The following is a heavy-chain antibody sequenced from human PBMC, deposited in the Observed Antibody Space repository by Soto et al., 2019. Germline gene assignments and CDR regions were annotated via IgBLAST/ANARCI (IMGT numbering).Heavy chain of an antibody. D-gene: IGHD6-19*01. CDR2: ISAYNANA. CDR1: GYTFRNFG. V-gene: IGHV1-18*01. Sequence: ASVKVSCKASGYTFRNFGISWVRQAPGQGLEWMGWISAYNANANYAQKFQGRLTMTADTSTSTAYMELRSLRSDDTAVYYCAKEGTSGLYYFDYWGPGTLVTVSS. J-gene: IGHJ4*02. CDR3: AKEGTSGLYYFDY.